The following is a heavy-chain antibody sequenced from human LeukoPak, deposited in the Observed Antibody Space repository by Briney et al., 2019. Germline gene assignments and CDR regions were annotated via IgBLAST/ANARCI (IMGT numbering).Heavy chain of an antibody. D-gene: IGHD3-9*01. V-gene: IGHV4-4*07. CDR3: ARCLTKTYHYYYMDV. CDR2: INTSGST. J-gene: IGHJ6*03. Sequence: PSETLSLTCTVSGGSISNYYWSWIRQPAGKGLEWIGRINTSGSTHYNSSLKSRVTMSVDSSKNQFSLKLRSVTAADTAVYYCARCLTKTYHYYYMDVWGKGTTVTVSS. CDR1: GGSISNYY.